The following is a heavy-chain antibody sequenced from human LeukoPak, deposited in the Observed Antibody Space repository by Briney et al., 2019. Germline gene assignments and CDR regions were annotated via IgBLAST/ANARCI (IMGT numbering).Heavy chain of an antibody. CDR1: GFTFSSYW. J-gene: IGHJ4*02. D-gene: IGHD3-10*01. CDR2: IKQDGSEK. Sequence: GGSLRLSCAASGFTFSSYWMSWVRQAPGKGLEWVANIKQDGSEKYYVDSVKGRFTISRDNAKNSLYLQMNSLRAEDTAVYYCARVVVRGVHYPFDYWGQGTLVTVSS. V-gene: IGHV3-7*01. CDR3: ARVVVRGVHYPFDY.